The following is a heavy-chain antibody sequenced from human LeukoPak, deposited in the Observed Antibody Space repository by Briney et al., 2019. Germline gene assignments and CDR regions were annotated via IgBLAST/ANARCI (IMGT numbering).Heavy chain of an antibody. J-gene: IGHJ4*02. D-gene: IGHD2-2*01. CDR1: GYTFTGYY. CDR3: TRDRCSSTSCYARPPSYYFDY. V-gene: IGHV1-2*02. Sequence: ASVKVSCKASGYTFTGYYMHWVRQAPGQGLDWMGWINPNSGVTTYAQKFQGRGTMTRDTSISQAYMDLSRLISDDTAVYYCTRDRCSSTSCYARPPSYYFDYWGQGTLVTVSS. CDR2: INPNSGVT.